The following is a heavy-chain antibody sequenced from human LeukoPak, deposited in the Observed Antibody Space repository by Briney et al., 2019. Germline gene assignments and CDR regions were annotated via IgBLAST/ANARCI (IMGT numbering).Heavy chain of an antibody. J-gene: IGHJ6*02. V-gene: IGHV4-30-4*01. CDR1: GGSISSGDYY. CDR2: IYYSGST. Sequence: HPSETLSLTCTVSGGSISSGDYYWSWIRQPPGKGLEWIGYIYYSGSTYYNPSLKSRVTISADTSKNQFSLKLSSVTAADTAVYYCARAPCGGDCLRHYYYGMDVWGQGTTVTVSS. D-gene: IGHD2-21*02. CDR3: ARAPCGGDCLRHYYYGMDV.